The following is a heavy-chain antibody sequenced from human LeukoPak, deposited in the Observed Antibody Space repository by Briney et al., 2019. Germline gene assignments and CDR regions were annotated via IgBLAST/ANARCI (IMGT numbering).Heavy chain of an antibody. CDR2: ISGSGGST. V-gene: IGHV3-23*01. J-gene: IGHJ3*02. D-gene: IGHD4-23*01. CDR1: GFTFSSYA. CDR3: AKDQDYGGNSESAFDI. Sequence: GGSLRLSCAASGFTFSSYAMSWVRQAPGKGLEWVSAISGSGGSTYYADSVKGRFTISRDNSKNTLYLQMNSLRAEDTAVYYCAKDQDYGGNSESAFDIWGQGTMVTVSS.